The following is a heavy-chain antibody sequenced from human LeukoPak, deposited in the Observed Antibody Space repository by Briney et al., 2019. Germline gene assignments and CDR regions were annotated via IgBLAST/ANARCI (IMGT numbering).Heavy chain of an antibody. V-gene: IGHV3-33*01. J-gene: IGHJ4*02. CDR1: GFTFSSYG. CDR2: IWYDGSNK. CDR3: ARGMSSYDYGDYEFDY. D-gene: IGHD4-17*01. Sequence: PGRSLRLSCAASGFTFSSYGMHWVRQAPGKGLEWVAVIWYDGSNKYYADSVKGRLTISRDNSKNTLYLQMNSLRAEDTAVYYCARGMSSYDYGDYEFDYWGQGTLVTVSS.